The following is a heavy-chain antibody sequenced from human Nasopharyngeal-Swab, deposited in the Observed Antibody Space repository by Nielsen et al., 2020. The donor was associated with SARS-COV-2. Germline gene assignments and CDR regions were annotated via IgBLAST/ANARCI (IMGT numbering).Heavy chain of an antibody. J-gene: IGHJ4*02. CDR2: ISPSGGSI. V-gene: IGHV1-46*01. CDR3: ARVSPVRNYLDY. Sequence: WVRQAPGQGLEWMGMISPSGGSISGGTTIYAQKFRGRVTVTRDTSTSTVYMELSSLRSEDTAVYFCARVSPVRNYLDYWGQGTLVTVSS.